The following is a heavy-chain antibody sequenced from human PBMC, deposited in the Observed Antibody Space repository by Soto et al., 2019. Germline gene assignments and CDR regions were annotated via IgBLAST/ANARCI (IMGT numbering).Heavy chain of an antibody. CDR1: GYTFTSYG. Sequence: GASVKVSCKASGYTFTSYGISWVRQAPGQGLEWMGWISAYNGNTNYAQKLQGRVTMTTDTSTSTAYMELRSLRSDDTAVYYCARDPRTTDYDFWSGYSFFDYWGQGTLVTVSS. D-gene: IGHD3-3*01. CDR2: ISAYNGNT. V-gene: IGHV1-18*01. CDR3: ARDPRTTDYDFWSGYSFFDY. J-gene: IGHJ4*02.